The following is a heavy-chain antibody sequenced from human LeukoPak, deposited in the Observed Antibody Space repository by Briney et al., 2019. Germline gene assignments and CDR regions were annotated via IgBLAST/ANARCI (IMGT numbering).Heavy chain of an antibody. CDR2: IIPIFGTA. CDR1: GYTFTSYG. V-gene: IGHV1-69*05. J-gene: IGHJ6*03. Sequence: ASVKVSCKASGYTFTSYGISWVRQAPGQGLEWMGGIIPIFGTANYAQKFQGRVTITTDESTSTAYMELSSLRSEDTAVYYCARDYRDGYDTPYYYYYMDVWGKGTTVTVSS. D-gene: IGHD5-24*01. CDR3: ARDYRDGYDTPYYYYYMDV.